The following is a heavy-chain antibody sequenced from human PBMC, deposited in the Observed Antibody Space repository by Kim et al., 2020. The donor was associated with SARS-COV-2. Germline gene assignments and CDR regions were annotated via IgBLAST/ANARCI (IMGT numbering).Heavy chain of an antibody. CDR2: INPNSGGT. Sequence: ASVKVSCKASGYTFTGYYMHWVRQAPGQGLEWMGWINPNSGGTNYAQKFQGRVTMTRDTSISTAYMELSRLRSDDTAVYYCARGRSSSPDIYYYYGMDVWGQGTTVTVSS. CDR1: GYTFTGYY. J-gene: IGHJ6*02. D-gene: IGHD6-6*01. V-gene: IGHV1-2*02. CDR3: ARGRSSSPDIYYYYGMDV.